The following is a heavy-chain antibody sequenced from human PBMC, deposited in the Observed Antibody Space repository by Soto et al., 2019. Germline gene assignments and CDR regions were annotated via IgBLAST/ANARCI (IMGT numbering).Heavy chain of an antibody. Sequence: QVQLQESGPGLVKPSETLSLTCAVSGDSVSNDNYYWSWIRQPPGKGLEWIGYIYYSGTTNYNSYLKSRVSLSVDMSKNQFSLKLASVTAADTAVYFCARSHRGRTAFTFDYWGQGALVTVSS. CDR2: IYYSGTT. D-gene: IGHD3-16*01. V-gene: IGHV4-61*01. J-gene: IGHJ4*02. CDR1: GDSVSNDNYY. CDR3: ARSHRGRTAFTFDY.